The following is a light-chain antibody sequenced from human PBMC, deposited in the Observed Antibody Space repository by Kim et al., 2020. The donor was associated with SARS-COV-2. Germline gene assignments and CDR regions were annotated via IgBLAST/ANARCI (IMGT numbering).Light chain of an antibody. J-gene: IGLJ3*02. V-gene: IGLV3-25*03. CDR3: QSTDSSGTYPLV. Sequence: YELTQPPSVSVSPGQTARITCSGDALPKQYAYWYQQKPGQAPVVVIHKDSERPSGIPERFSGSSSGTTVTVTISGVQAEDEADYYCQSTDSSGTYPLVFGGGTQLTVL. CDR2: KDS. CDR1: ALPKQY.